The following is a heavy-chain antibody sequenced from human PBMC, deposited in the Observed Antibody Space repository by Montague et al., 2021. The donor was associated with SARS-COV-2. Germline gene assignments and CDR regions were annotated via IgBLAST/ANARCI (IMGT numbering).Heavy chain of an antibody. D-gene: IGHD3-22*01. CDR3: ARSPEPMIILILTSLNWYFDL. V-gene: IGHV4-31*03. Sequence: TLSLTCTVSGGSISSGGYYWSWIRQHPGKGLEWIGYIYYSGSTYYNPSLKSRVTISVDTSKNQFSLKMSSVTAADTAVYYCARSPEPMIILILTSLNWYFDLWGRGTLVTVSS. J-gene: IGHJ2*01. CDR2: IYYSGST. CDR1: GGSISSGGYY.